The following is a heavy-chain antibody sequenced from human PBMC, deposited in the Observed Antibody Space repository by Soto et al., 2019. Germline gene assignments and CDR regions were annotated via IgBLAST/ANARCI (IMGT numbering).Heavy chain of an antibody. J-gene: IGHJ4*02. CDR1: GGSISSYY. Sequence: SETLSLTCTVSGGSISSYYWSWIRQPPGKGLEWIGYIYYSGSTNYNPSLKSRVTISVDTSKNQFSLKLSSVTAADTAVYYCARGVAPFDYWGQGTLVTVSS. CDR3: ARGVAPFDY. CDR2: IYYSGST. V-gene: IGHV4-59*01.